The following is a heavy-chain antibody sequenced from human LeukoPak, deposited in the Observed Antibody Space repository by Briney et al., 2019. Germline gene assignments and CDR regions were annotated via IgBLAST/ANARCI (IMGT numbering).Heavy chain of an antibody. CDR1: GFTVRIKY. D-gene: IGHD3/OR15-3a*01. CDR3: ARGLRSWLDP. V-gene: IGHV3-53*01. CDR2: IYSGGDT. Sequence: PGGSLRLFCAASGFTVRIKYMSGVRQAPGEGLEGVSVIYSGGDTSYADYVKGRFTISRDDSKNTLYIQMNSLRAEDTAVYFCARGLRSWLDPWGQGTLVTVSS. J-gene: IGHJ5*02.